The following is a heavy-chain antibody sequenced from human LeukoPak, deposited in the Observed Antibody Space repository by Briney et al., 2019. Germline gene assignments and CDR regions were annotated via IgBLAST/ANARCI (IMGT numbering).Heavy chain of an antibody. CDR3: ARVLRDLGYCSSTSCTGTYYFDY. D-gene: IGHD2-2*01. J-gene: IGHJ4*02. Sequence: GGSLRLSCAASGFTFSSYWMHWVRQAPGKGLVWVSRINSDGSSSSYADSVKGRFTISRDNAKSTLYLQMNSLRAEGTAVSYCARVLRDLGYCSSTSCTGTYYFDYWGQGTLVTVSS. V-gene: IGHV3-74*01. CDR1: GFTFSSYW. CDR2: INSDGSSS.